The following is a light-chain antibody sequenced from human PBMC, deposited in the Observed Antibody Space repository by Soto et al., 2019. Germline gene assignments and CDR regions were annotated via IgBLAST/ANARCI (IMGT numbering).Light chain of an antibody. CDR3: QQGNSFPYT. CDR1: QGINNW. J-gene: IGKJ2*01. Sequence: DIQMTQSPSSVSASVGDRVTITCRASQGINNWLAWYQEKPEKAPKLLIYAASNLQSGVPSRFSGSGSGTDFTLTISSLQPEACATYYCQQGNSFPYTFGQGTKLEIK. V-gene: IGKV1-12*01. CDR2: AAS.